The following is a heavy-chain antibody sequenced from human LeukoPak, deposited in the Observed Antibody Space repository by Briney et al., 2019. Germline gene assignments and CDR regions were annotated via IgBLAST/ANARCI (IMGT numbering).Heavy chain of an antibody. CDR2: IYTSGIT. Sequence: PSETLSLTCTVSGGSISSYYWSWIRQPAGKGLEWIRRIYTSGITYYNPSLKSRVTMSVDTSKHQFSLKLSSVTAADTAVYYCAREGLYGDYVWSLDYSGQGTLVTVPS. V-gene: IGHV4-4*07. CDR1: GGSISSYY. D-gene: IGHD4-17*01. CDR3: AREGLYGDYVWSLDY. J-gene: IGHJ4*02.